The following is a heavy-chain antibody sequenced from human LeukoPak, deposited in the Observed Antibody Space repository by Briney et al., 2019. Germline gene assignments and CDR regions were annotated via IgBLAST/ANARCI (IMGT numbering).Heavy chain of an antibody. CDR3: ATALTGTAFQFDY. CDR2: FDPEDGET. Sequence: ASVKVSCKVSGYTLTELSMHWVRQAPGKGLEWMGGFDPEDGETIYAQKFQGRVTMTEDTPTDTAYMELSSLRSEDTAVYYCATALTGTAFQFDYWGQGTLVTVSS. V-gene: IGHV1-24*01. CDR1: GYTLTELS. D-gene: IGHD1-20*01. J-gene: IGHJ4*02.